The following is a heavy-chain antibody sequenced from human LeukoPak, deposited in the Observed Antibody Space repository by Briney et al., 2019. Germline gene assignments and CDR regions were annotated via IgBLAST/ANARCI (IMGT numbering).Heavy chain of an antibody. Sequence: GGSLRLSCAASGLTFSSYEMNWVRQAPGKGLEWVSYITSSGSTIYYADSVKGRFTISRDNAKNSLYLQMNSLRAEDTAVYYCARADCSGGSCYSGCVDYWGQGTLVTVSS. CDR2: ITSSGSTI. CDR3: ARADCSGGSCYSGCVDY. D-gene: IGHD2-15*01. J-gene: IGHJ4*02. V-gene: IGHV3-48*03. CDR1: GLTFSSYE.